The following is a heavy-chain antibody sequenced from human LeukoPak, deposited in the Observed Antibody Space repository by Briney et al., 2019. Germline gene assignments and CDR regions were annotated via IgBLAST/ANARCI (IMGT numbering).Heavy chain of an antibody. J-gene: IGHJ4*02. V-gene: IGHV4-39*07. D-gene: IGHD6-13*01. CDR3: ARGHIAAAGFDS. CDR1: GGSISSSSYY. CDR2: IYYSGST. Sequence: PSETLSLTCTVSGGSISSSSYYWGWIRQPPGKGLEWIGSIYYSGSTNYNPSLKSRVTISVDKSKNQFSLKLSSVTAADTAVYYCARGHIAAAGFDSWGQGTLVTVSS.